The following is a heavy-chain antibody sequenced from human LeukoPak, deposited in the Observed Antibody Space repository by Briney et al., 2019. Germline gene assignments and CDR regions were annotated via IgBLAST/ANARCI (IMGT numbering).Heavy chain of an antibody. V-gene: IGHV4-59*01. D-gene: IGHD3-10*01. J-gene: IGHJ4*02. CDR3: ARARELYYYGSPYYFDY. CDR1: GGSISSYY. Sequence: SETLSLTCTVSGGSISSYYWSWIRQPPGKGLEWIGYIYYSGSTNYNPSLKSRVTISVDTSKNQFSLKLSSVTAADTAVYYCARARELYYYGSPYYFDYWGQGTLVTVSS. CDR2: IYYSGST.